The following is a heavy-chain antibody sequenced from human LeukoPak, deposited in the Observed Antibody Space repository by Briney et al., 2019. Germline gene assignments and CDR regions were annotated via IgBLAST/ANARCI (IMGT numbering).Heavy chain of an antibody. V-gene: IGHV3-21*01. J-gene: IGHJ1*01. CDR1: GFTFSDYF. CDR2: ISGSSRHI. CDR3: ARGYCGGDCYGD. D-gene: IGHD2-21*02. Sequence: GGSLRLSCAASGFTFSDYFMNWVRRAPGKGLEYVSSISGSSRHIYYADSVKGRFTISRDNTKSSLYLQMNSLRVEDMAAYYCARGYCGGDCYGDWGQGTLVTVSS.